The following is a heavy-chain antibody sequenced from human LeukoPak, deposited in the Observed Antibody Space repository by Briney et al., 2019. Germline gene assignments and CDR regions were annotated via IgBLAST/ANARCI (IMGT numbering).Heavy chain of an antibody. J-gene: IGHJ3*02. CDR1: GFTFSSYG. Sequence: GRSLRLSCAASGFTFSSYGMHWVRQAPGKGLEWVAVIWYDGSNKYYADSVKGRFTISRDTSKNTLYLQMNSLRAEDTAVYYCARELNRYGDYGESLDAFDIWGQGTMVTVSS. CDR2: IWYDGSNK. V-gene: IGHV3-33*01. CDR3: ARELNRYGDYGESLDAFDI. D-gene: IGHD4-17*01.